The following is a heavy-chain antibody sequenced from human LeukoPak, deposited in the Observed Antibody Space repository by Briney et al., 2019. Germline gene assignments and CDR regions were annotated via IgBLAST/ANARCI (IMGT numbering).Heavy chain of an antibody. J-gene: IGHJ4*02. CDR2: IYPGDSDT. CDR1: GYTFTNYW. V-gene: IGHV5-51*01. D-gene: IGHD1-26*01. CDR3: ARSSGRYSLYYFDY. Sequence: GEALKIFCKSSGYTFTNYWIGWGRQMSGKGLGWVGIIYPGDSDTRYSTFFQGQVTISADKSISTAYLQSSSLKASDSAMYYCARSSGRYSLYYFDYWGQGTLVTVSS.